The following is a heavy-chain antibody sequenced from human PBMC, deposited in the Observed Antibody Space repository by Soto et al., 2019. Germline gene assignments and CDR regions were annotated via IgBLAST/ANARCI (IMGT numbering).Heavy chain of an antibody. CDR1: GGSISSGGYY. D-gene: IGHD6-13*01. CDR2: IYYSGST. V-gene: IGHV4-31*03. Sequence: QVQLQESGPGLVKPSQTLSLTCTVSGGSISSGGYYWSWIRQHPGKGLEWIGYIYYSGSTYYNPSLKRRVTISVDTSKNQFSLKLSSVTAADTAVYYCARDKIAAAGIGYGMDVWGQGTTVTVSS. J-gene: IGHJ6*02. CDR3: ARDKIAAAGIGYGMDV.